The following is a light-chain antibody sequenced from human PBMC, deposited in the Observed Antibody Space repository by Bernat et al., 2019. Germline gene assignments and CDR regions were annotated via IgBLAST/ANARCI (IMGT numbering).Light chain of an antibody. CDR3: QQYHVYPPT. J-gene: IGKJ1*01. V-gene: IGKV1-16*02. Sequence: DIQMTQSPTLLSASVGDKVTITCRASQDISISLAWFQQKPGRAPKSLIYSASILQSEFPSKFSSSGYGTDFSLTISSLHPGDYATYYCQQYHVYPPTFGQGTKVEIK. CDR2: SAS. CDR1: QDISIS.